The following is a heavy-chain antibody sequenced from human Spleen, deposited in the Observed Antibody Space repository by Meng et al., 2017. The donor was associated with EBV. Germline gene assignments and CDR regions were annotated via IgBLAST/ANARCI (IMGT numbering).Heavy chain of an antibody. CDR1: GGSVTSGSYY. D-gene: IGHD3-10*01. CDR2: FYYSGNT. CDR3: ATDAIMVRGDIRGGFDY. Sequence: QVQPQESCLGLVTPSNTLSLSCTVSGGSVTSGSYYWSLIRQPPGKGLECIGYFYYSGNTNYNPSLKSRFTISADTSKSQFSLKLSSVTAADTAVYYCATDAIMVRGDIRGGFDYWGQGTLVTVSS. J-gene: IGHJ4*02. V-gene: IGHV4-61*01.